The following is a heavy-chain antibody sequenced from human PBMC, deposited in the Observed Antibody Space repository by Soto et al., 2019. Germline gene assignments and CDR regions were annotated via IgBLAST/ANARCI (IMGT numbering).Heavy chain of an antibody. V-gene: IGHV3-23*01. CDR2: ISGSGAST. J-gene: IGHJ4*02. D-gene: IGHD3-10*01. Sequence: EVQVLESGGGMVQPWGSLRLSCAASGFTFSSYAMSWGRQAPGKGLEWVSSISGSGASTYYADSVKGRFTISRDNPNNALYLQMNSLRAEDTAVYYCAKDMGFWGQGTLVTVSS. CDR3: AKDMGF. CDR1: GFTFSSYA.